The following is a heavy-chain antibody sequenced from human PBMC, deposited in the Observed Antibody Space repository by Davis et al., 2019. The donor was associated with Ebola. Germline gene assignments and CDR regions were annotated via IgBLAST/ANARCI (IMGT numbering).Heavy chain of an antibody. CDR2: ISSSSSYI. CDR3: ASGPRILEWLLLDY. CDR1: GFTFSSYS. J-gene: IGHJ4*02. V-gene: IGHV3-21*01. Sequence: AGSLRLSCAVSGFTFSSYSMNWVRQAPGKGLEWVSSISSSSSYIYYADSVKGRFTISRDNAKNSLYLQMNSLRAEDTAVYYCASGPRILEWLLLDYWGQGTLVTVSS. D-gene: IGHD3-3*01.